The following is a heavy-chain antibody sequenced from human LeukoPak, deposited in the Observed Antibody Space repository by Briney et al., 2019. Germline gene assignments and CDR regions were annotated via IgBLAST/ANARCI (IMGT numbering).Heavy chain of an antibody. CDR1: GGSFSGYY. J-gene: IGHJ4*02. CDR2: INHSGGT. V-gene: IGHV4-34*01. CDR3: ARFAHLYYFDY. Sequence: SETLSLTCAVYGGSFSGYYWSWIRQPPGKGLEWIGEINHSGGTNYNPSLKSRVTTSVDTSKNQFSLKLSSVTAADRAVYYCARFAHLYYFDYWGQGTLVTVSS.